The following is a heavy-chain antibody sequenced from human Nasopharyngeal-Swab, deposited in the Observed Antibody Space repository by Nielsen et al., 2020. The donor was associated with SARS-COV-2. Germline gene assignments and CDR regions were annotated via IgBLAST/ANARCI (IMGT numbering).Heavy chain of an antibody. CDR2: VLDNGKP. D-gene: IGHD3-9*01. J-gene: IGHJ4*02. CDR1: GGSINYSY. CDR3: ARGVRGYDVLTGYYRIWYFDY. Sequence: SETLSLTCTVSGGSINYSYWSWIRQPPGKGLEGMGYVLDNGKPNYNPSLHTRVTMSVDKSKNQFFLKLNSVYAADTAVYFCARGVRGYDVLTGYYRIWYFDYWGQGTLVTVSS. V-gene: IGHV4-59*13.